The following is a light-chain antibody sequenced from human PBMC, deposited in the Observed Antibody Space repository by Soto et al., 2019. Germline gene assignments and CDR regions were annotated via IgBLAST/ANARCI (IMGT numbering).Light chain of an antibody. Sequence: IVMTHSPLSLPVTPGEPPSISFRSSQSLLHSNGYNYLDWYLQQPGESPQLLIYLGSNRASGVPDRFSGSGSGTDFTLKISRVEAEDVGVYYCMQALQTPLTFGGGTKVDIK. CDR1: QSLLHSNGYNY. J-gene: IGKJ4*01. CDR2: LGS. CDR3: MQALQTPLT. V-gene: IGKV2-28*01.